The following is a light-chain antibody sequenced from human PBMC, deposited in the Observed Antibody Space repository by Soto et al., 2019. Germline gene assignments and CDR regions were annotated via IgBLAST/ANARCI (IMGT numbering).Light chain of an antibody. CDR3: YSYTTTSTYV. CDR1: SSDIGAYNY. J-gene: IGLJ1*01. CDR2: DVS. Sequence: QSVLTQPASVSGSPGQSITISCTGTSSDIGAYNYVSWYQQHPPKAPKLMIYDVSNRPSGVSSRFSGSKSGNTASLTISGLQAEDEADYYCYSYTTTSTYVFVTGTKLTVL. V-gene: IGLV2-14*03.